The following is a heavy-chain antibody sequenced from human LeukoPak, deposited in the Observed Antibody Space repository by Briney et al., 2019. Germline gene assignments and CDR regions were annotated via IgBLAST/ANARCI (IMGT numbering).Heavy chain of an antibody. CDR1: GGSISYYY. Sequence: PSETLSLTCTVSGGSISYYYWNWIRQPPGKGLEWIGEINHSGSTNYNPSLKSRVTISVDTSKNQFSLKLSSVTAADTAVYYCARRGTLWFGDGIGYWGQGTLVTVSS. D-gene: IGHD3-10*01. CDR3: ARRGTLWFGDGIGY. V-gene: IGHV4-34*01. J-gene: IGHJ4*02. CDR2: INHSGST.